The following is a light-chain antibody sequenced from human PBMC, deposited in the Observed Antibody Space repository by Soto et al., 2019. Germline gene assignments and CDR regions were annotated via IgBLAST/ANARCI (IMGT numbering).Light chain of an antibody. Sequence: EIVMTQSPVTLSASAGESATLSFRASQSVDNNVAWYQQKPGQAPRLLIVGSFARATGIPARFSGSGSGSEFTLTISGLQSEDFAVYYCQQYNDRPPITFGQGTRLEI. CDR3: QQYNDRPPIT. CDR1: QSVDNN. CDR2: GSF. J-gene: IGKJ5*01. V-gene: IGKV3-15*01.